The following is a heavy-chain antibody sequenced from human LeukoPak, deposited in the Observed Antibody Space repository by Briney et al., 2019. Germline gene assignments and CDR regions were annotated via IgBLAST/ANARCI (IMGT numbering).Heavy chain of an antibody. D-gene: IGHD2-15*01. CDR2: INTDGSST. CDR3: AGGGYCNGGICHNRIYYYYYYMDV. J-gene: IGHJ6*03. CDR1: GFTFSDYW. Sequence: GGSLRLSCAASGFTFSDYWIHWVRQVPGKGPVWASRINTDGSSTGYAASVKGRFTISRDNAKNTLSLQMNSLRAEDTAVYYCAGGGYCNGGICHNRIYYYYYYMDVWGKGTTVTVSS. V-gene: IGHV3-74*01.